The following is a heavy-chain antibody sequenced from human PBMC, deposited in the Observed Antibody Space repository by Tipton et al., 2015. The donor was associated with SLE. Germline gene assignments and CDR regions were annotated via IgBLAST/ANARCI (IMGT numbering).Heavy chain of an antibody. J-gene: IGHJ4*02. CDR1: GYSFTGDF. CDR3: ARDKVGTTFGIFDF. V-gene: IGHV1-2*06. CDR2: INPDSGDT. D-gene: IGHD1-26*01. Sequence: QLVQSGAEVKKPGASVKVSCKASGYSFTGDFIDWVRQAPGHGLEWMGRINPDSGDTNYPPKFQGRVTMTRDTSMNTIYLELNRLTSDDTAIYYCARDKVGTTFGIFDFWGQGILVTVSS.